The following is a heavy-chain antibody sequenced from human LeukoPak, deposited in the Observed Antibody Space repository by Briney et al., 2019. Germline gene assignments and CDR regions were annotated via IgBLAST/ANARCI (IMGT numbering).Heavy chain of an antibody. CDR2: ISYDGSNK. CDR3: ARDNIKDY. D-gene: IGHD1-14*01. V-gene: IGHV3-30-3*01. Sequence: PGRSLRLSCAASGFTFSTYTLHWVRQAPGKGLEWVAVISYDGSNKYYADSVKGRFTISRDNSKNTLYLQMNSLRAEDTAVYYCARDNIKDYWGQGTLVTASS. J-gene: IGHJ4*02. CDR1: GFTFSTYT.